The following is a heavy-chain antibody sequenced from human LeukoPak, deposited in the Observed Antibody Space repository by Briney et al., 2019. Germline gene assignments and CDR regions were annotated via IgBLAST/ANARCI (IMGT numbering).Heavy chain of an antibody. J-gene: IGHJ4*02. D-gene: IGHD4-23*01. CDR1: GVTFSSYA. Sequence: PGGSLRLSCEASGVTFSSYAMSWVRQAPGKGLAWVSVISSSADSTYYADSVKGRFTISRDNSKNTLFLQMNSLRAEDTAVYYCAKPLEKYTYGGNFDYWGQGILVTVSS. V-gene: IGHV3-23*01. CDR3: AKPLEKYTYGGNFDY. CDR2: ISSSADST.